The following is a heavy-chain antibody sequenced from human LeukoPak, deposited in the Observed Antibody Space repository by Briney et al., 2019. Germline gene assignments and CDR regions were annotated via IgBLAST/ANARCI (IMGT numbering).Heavy chain of an antibody. CDR3: ARHIGKWGFDY. CDR1: GGSISGYY. J-gene: IGHJ4*02. Sequence: SETLSLTCTVSGGSISGYYWSWIRQPPGRGLEWVGNTHGTGNAKSNPSLGSRVTVSADTSKDQISLKLSSVTATDTAIYYCARHIGKWGFDYWGQGILVTVSS. V-gene: IGHV4-59*08. D-gene: IGHD3-16*01. CDR2: THGTGNA.